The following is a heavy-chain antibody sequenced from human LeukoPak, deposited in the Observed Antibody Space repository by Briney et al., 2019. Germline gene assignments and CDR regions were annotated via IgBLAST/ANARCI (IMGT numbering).Heavy chain of an antibody. D-gene: IGHD1-26*01. V-gene: IGHV4-34*01. Sequence: SETLSLTCAVYGGSFSGYYWSWIRQPPGKGLEWIGEINHRGIINYNPSLKSRVTTSVDTSNSQFSLTLNSVTAADTAVYYCARGELGPRLSLWGQGALVTVSS. CDR2: INHRGII. J-gene: IGHJ4*02. CDR3: ARGELGPRLSL. CDR1: GGSFSGYY.